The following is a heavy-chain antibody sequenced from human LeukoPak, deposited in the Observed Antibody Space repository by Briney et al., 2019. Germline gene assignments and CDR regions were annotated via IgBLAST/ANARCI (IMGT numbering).Heavy chain of an antibody. J-gene: IGHJ4*02. CDR2: INHSGST. CDR3: ARARRGYSYDY. CDR1: GGSFSGYY. Sequence: PSETLSLTCAVYGGSFSGYYWSWIRQPPGKGLEWIGEINHSGSTNYNPSLKSRVTISVDTSKNQFSLKLSSVTAADTAVYYCARARRGYSYDYWGQGTLVTVSS. D-gene: IGHD5-18*01. V-gene: IGHV4-34*01.